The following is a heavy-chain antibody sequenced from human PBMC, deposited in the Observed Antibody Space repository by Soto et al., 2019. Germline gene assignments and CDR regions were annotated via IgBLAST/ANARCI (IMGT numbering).Heavy chain of an antibody. Sequence: GGALRLSCAASGFTFSSYAMSWVRQAPGKGLEWVSAISSSGSNIYYADSVKGRFTISRDNAKNTLYLQMNSLRAEDTAVYYCARDRTAMDVFDYWGQGTLVTVSS. V-gene: IGHV3-21*01. D-gene: IGHD5-18*01. CDR2: ISSSGSNI. CDR3: ARDRTAMDVFDY. CDR1: GFTFSSYA. J-gene: IGHJ4*02.